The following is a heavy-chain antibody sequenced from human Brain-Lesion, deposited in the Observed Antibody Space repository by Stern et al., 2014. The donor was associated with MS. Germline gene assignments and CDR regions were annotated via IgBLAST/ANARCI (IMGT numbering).Heavy chain of an antibody. V-gene: IGHV3-66*02. CDR2: IYTSGKT. CDR1: GFPVSNYY. J-gene: IGHJ4*02. CDR3: ARDRVTTVTTYYFDS. Sequence: EVQLVESGGGLVQPGGSLRLSCAASGFPVSNYYMSWVRQAPGKGLEWVSIIYTSGKTYYADSVRGRFVISRDKSKSTLYLQMDSLRPEDTAVYYCARDRVTTVTTYYFDSWGQGTRVTVSS. D-gene: IGHD4-17*01.